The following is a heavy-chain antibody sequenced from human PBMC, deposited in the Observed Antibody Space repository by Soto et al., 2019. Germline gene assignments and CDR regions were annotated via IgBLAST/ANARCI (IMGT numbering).Heavy chain of an antibody. V-gene: IGHV1-18*04. CDR1: GYTFTSYG. CDR2: ISAYNGNT. CDR3: SRVNYGASGDY. D-gene: IGHD4-17*01. J-gene: IGHJ4*02. Sequence: QVQLVQSGAEVKKPGASVKVSCKASGYTFTSYGIICVRQAPGQGLEWMGWISAYNGNTNYAQKIKGRVTMTTDTSTSTAYMELRRLRSDDTAVYYCSRVNYGASGDYWGQGTLVTVSS.